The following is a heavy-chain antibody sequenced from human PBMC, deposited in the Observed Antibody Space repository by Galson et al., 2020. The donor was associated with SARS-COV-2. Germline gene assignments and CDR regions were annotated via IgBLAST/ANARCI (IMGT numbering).Heavy chain of an antibody. CDR2: IYYSGSP. CDR3: ARFKYGDYAGDGMGFDP. CDR1: GDSISSGDYY. J-gene: IGHJ5*02. V-gene: IGHV4-31*03. Sequence: ETSETLSLTCTVSGDSISSGDYYWSWIRQRPGEGLECIGYIYYSGSPYYNPSLKSRITMSIDTSKKHFSLNLSSVTAADTAVYYCARFKYGDYAGDGMGFDPWGQGTLVTVSS. D-gene: IGHD4-17*01.